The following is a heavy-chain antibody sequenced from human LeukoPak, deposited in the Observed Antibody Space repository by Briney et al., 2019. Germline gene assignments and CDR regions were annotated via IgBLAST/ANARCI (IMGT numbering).Heavy chain of an antibody. CDR1: GYSFTSYY. CDR3: ARDRGSSWYVDY. D-gene: IGHD6-13*01. J-gene: IGHJ4*02. CDR2: INPRSGGT. V-gene: IGHV1-2*02. Sequence: ASVKVSCKTTGYSFTSYYIHWARQAPGQGLEWMGWINPRSGGTEYAQKFQGRVTMTGDTSMSTAYMELTRLRSDDTAVYYCARDRGSSWYVDYWGQGTLVTVSS.